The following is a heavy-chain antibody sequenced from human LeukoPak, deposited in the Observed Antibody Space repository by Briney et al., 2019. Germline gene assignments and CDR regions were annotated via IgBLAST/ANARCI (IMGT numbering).Heavy chain of an antibody. CDR3: ARTQLWLPYYFDY. CDR1: GFAFSIYR. J-gene: IGHJ4*02. D-gene: IGHD5-18*01. V-gene: IGHV3-48*04. Sequence: GGSLRLSCEASGFAFSIYRMNWVRQAPGKGLEWVSYIHLSGTPTHYADPVKGRFSISRDNVKNSLYLQMDNLRAEDTAVYFCARTQLWLPYYFDYWGQGTLVTVSS. CDR2: IHLSGTPT.